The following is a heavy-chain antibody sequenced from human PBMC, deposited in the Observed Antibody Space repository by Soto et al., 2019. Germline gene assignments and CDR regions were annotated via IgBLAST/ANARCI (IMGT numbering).Heavy chain of an antibody. Sequence: ASVKVSCKASGYTFTSYGISWVRQAPGQGLEWMGWISAYNGNTNYAQKLQGRVTMTTDTSTSTAYMELRSLRSDDTAAYYCARDERVVPAATRYNWFDPWGQGTLVTVSS. D-gene: IGHD2-2*01. CDR1: GYTFTSYG. V-gene: IGHV1-18*01. J-gene: IGHJ5*02. CDR2: ISAYNGNT. CDR3: ARDERVVPAATRYNWFDP.